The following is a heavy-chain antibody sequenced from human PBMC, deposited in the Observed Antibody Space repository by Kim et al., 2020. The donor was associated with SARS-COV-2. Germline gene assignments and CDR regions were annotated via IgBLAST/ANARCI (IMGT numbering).Heavy chain of an antibody. CDR1: GFTFSSYS. J-gene: IGHJ4*02. CDR3: TRGTTDAPGIDY. D-gene: IGHD6-13*01. Sequence: GGSLRLSCAASGFTFSSYSMHWVRQAPGKGLVWVSRITSATSSVTYADSVRGRFTISRDNAKNTMYLQMHSLRAEDTAVYYCTRGTTDAPGIDYWGQGT. V-gene: IGHV3-74*03. CDR2: ITSATSSV.